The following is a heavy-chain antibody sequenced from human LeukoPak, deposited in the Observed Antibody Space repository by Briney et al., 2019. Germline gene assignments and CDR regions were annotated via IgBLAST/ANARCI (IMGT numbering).Heavy chain of an antibody. CDR1: GFTFSSYS. J-gene: IGHJ4*02. Sequence: GGSLRLSCAASGFTFSSYSMNWVRQAPGKGLEWVSSISSSSSYIYYADSVKGRFTISRDNAKNSLYLQMNSLRAEDTAVYYCARGGRIAAAGTDDYWGQGTLVTVSS. CDR3: ARGGRIAAAGTDDY. V-gene: IGHV3-21*01. D-gene: IGHD6-13*01. CDR2: ISSSSSYI.